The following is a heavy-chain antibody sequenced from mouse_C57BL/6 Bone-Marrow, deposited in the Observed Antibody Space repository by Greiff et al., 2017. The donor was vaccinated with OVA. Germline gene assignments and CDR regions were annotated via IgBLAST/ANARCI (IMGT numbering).Heavy chain of an antibody. Sequence: DVMLVESGGDLVKPGGSLKLSCAASGFTFSSYGMSWVRQTPDKRLEWVATISSGGSYTYYPDSVKGRFTLSRDNAKNTLYLQMSRLKSEDTAMYYCAREGPYYYGSSSLAMDYWGQGTSVTVSS. CDR2: ISSGGSYT. CDR1: GFTFSSYG. J-gene: IGHJ4*01. V-gene: IGHV5-6*02. CDR3: AREGPYYYGSSSLAMDY. D-gene: IGHD1-1*01.